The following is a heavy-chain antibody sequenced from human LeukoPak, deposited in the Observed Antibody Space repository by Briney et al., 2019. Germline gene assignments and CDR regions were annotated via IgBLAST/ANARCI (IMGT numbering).Heavy chain of an antibody. Sequence: PGGFLRLSCAASGFTFSSYEMNWVRQAPGKGLEWVSYISSSGSTIYYADSVKGRFTISRDNAKNSLYLQMNSLRAEDTAVYYCARPSSYYYDSSGPDAFDIWGQGTMVTVSS. CDR2: ISSSGSTI. D-gene: IGHD3-22*01. CDR1: GFTFSSYE. J-gene: IGHJ3*02. CDR3: ARPSSYYYDSSGPDAFDI. V-gene: IGHV3-48*03.